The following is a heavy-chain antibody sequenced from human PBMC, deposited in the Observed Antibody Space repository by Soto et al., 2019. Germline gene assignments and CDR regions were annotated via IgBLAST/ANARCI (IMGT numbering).Heavy chain of an antibody. V-gene: IGHV3-53*01. Sequence: PGGSLRLCCAASGFIVTNHYMSCVRQAPGKGLEWVSVIYSGGSRYYADSVKGRFTISRDDTKNTLSLQMNSLRIEDTAVYYCVRGPTDSPLWVLQWPYGDYWGQGTLVTVSS. CDR2: IYSGGSR. CDR3: VRGPTDSPLWVLQWPYGDY. J-gene: IGHJ4*02. D-gene: IGHD6-19*01. CDR1: GFIVTNHY.